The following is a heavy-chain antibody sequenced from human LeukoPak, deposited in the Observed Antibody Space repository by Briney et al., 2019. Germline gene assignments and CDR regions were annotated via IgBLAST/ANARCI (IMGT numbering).Heavy chain of an antibody. CDR1: GFTFSDYY. CDR2: ISSSGSTI. D-gene: IGHD2-15*01. V-gene: IGHV3-11*01. J-gene: IGHJ5*02. CDR3: ARVDAPITAGISEGDIVVKIDP. Sequence: SGGSLRLSCAASGFTFSDYYMSWIRQAPGKGLEWVSYISSSGSTIYYADSVKGRFTISRDNAKNSLYLQMNSLRAEDTAVYYCARVDAPITAGISEGDIVVKIDPWGQGTLVTVSS.